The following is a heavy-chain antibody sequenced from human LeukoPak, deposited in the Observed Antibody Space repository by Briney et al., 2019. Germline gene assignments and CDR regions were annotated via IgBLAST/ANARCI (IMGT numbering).Heavy chain of an antibody. CDR2: IYPGDSDT. J-gene: IGHJ6*04. D-gene: IGHD2-15*01. Sequence: GESLKISCMGSGYSFTTYWIAWVRQMPGKGLEWMGIIYPGDSDTRYSPSFQGQVTISADKPISTAFLQWSSLKASDTAMYYCARQQVAYYYYYGMDVWGKGTTVTVSS. V-gene: IGHV5-51*01. CDR3: ARQQVAYYYYYGMDV. CDR1: GYSFTTYW.